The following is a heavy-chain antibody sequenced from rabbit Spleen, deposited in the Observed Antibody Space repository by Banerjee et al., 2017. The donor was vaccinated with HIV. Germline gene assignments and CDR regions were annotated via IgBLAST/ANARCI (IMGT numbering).Heavy chain of an antibody. CDR3: ARDLTGVIGWNFGW. CDR1: GFSFSNSYY. Sequence: QSLEESGGDLVKPGASLTLTCTASGFSFSNSYYMCWVRQAPGKGLECLACIYVGSSASTYYANWAKGRFTISKTSSTTVTLEVTSLTAADTATYFCARDLTGVIGWNFGWWGPGTLVTVS. V-gene: IGHV1S40*01. CDR2: IYVGSSAST. D-gene: IGHD1-1*01. J-gene: IGHJ4*01.